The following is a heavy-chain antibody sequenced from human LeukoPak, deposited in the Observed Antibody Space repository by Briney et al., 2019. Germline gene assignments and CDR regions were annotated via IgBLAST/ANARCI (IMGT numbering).Heavy chain of an antibody. CDR1: GGSISSGGYY. CDR3: AREVTIFGVVSYYYMDV. CDR2: IYYSGST. J-gene: IGHJ6*03. Sequence: KPSETLSLTCTVSGGSISSGGYYWSWIRQHPGKGLEWIGYIYYSGSTYYNPSLKSRVTISVDTSKNQFSLKLSSVTAADTAVYYCAREVTIFGVVSYYYMDVWGKGTTVTVSS. V-gene: IGHV4-31*03. D-gene: IGHD3-3*01.